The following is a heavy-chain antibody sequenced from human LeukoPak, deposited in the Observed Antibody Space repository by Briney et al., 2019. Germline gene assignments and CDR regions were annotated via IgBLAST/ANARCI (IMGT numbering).Heavy chain of an antibody. CDR3: AKDFSYYDSSGSGPDY. CDR2: IWYDGSNK. D-gene: IGHD3-22*01. CDR1: GFPFSSYG. V-gene: IGHV3-33*06. Sequence: GRSLRLSYAASGFPFSSYGMHWVRQAPGRGLEWVAIIWYDGSNKYYADSVKGRFTISRDNSKNTLYLQMNSLRAEDTAVYYCAKDFSYYDSSGSGPDYWGQGTLVTVSS. J-gene: IGHJ4*02.